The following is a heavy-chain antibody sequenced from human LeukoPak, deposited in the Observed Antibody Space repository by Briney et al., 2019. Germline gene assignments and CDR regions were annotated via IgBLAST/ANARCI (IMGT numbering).Heavy chain of an antibody. V-gene: IGHV1-8*03. CDR2: MNPNSGNT. CDR1: GYTFTDYY. CDR3: ARARFGEYLAFDI. Sequence: ASVKVSCKASGYTFTDYYMHWVRQAPGQGLEWMGWMNPNSGNTGYAQKFQGRVTITRNTSISTAYMELSSLRSEDTAVYYCARARFGEYLAFDIWGQGTMVTVSS. D-gene: IGHD3-10*01. J-gene: IGHJ3*02.